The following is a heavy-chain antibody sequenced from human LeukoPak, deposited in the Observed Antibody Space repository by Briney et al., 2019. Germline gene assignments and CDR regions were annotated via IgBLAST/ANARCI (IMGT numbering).Heavy chain of an antibody. Sequence: SETLSLTCTVSGGSISSGGYHWSWNRQHPGKGLEWIGYIYYSGSTYYNPSLKSRVTISLDTSKNQFSLKLSSVTAADTAVYYCARGAGNFDLWGRGTLVTVSS. CDR3: ARGAGNFDL. CDR2: IYYSGST. CDR1: GGSISSGGYH. J-gene: IGHJ2*01. D-gene: IGHD3-10*01. V-gene: IGHV4-31*03.